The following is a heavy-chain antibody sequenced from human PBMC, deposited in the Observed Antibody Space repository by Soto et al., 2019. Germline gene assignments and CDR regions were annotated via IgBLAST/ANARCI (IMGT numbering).Heavy chain of an antibody. CDR1: GGTFSSYA. CDR3: ASLWAKEMATITPYFDY. V-gene: IGHV1-69*01. J-gene: IGHJ4*02. D-gene: IGHD5-12*01. Sequence: QVQLVQSGAEVKKPGSSVKVSCKASGGTFSSYAISWVRQAPGQGLEWMGGIIPIFGTANYAQKFQGRVTITADESPSTAYMELSSLRSEDTAVYYCASLWAKEMATITPYFDYWGQGTLVTVSS. CDR2: IIPIFGTA.